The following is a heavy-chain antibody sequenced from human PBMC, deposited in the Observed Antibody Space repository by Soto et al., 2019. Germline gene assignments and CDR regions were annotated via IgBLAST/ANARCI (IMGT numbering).Heavy chain of an antibody. Sequence: SETLSLTCTVSGGSISRYYWSWIRQPPGKGLEWIGYLYNTGSTIYNPSLKSRVTISVDTSKNQFSLKLNSLTAADTAVYYCARAGDWGYYYYYGMDVWGQGTTVTVSS. V-gene: IGHV4-59*01. CDR2: LYNTGST. CDR3: ARAGDWGYYYYYGMDV. J-gene: IGHJ6*02. CDR1: GGSISRYY. D-gene: IGHD7-27*01.